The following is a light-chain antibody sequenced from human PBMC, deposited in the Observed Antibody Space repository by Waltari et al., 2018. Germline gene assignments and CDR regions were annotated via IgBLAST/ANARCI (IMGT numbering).Light chain of an antibody. J-gene: IGLJ3*02. CDR1: SSDVGAYNS. CDR2: DVT. V-gene: IGLV2-11*01. Sequence: QSALTQPRSVSGSPGQSVTISCTGTSSDVGAYNSLSWYQHHPGKAPQLMIYDVTKRPSGVPDRFSGSKSGNTASLTISGLQAEDEADYYCCSYAGSHTWVFGGGTKLTVL. CDR3: CSYAGSHTWV.